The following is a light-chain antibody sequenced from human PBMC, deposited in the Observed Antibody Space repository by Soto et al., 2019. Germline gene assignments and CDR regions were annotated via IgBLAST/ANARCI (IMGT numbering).Light chain of an antibody. Sequence: DIPMTQSPSTLSAGVGDRVTITCRASQRISTYIHWYQQKPGKAPTLLIYAASSLQSGVPSRFSGGGSGTDFTLTINTLQPEDFATYFCQHCYSSPRTFGQGTKVEIK. CDR1: QRISTY. CDR3: QHCYSSPRT. CDR2: AAS. J-gene: IGKJ1*01. V-gene: IGKV1-39*01.